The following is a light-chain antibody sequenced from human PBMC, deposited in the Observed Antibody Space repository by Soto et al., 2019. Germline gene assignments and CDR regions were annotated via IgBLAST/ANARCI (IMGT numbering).Light chain of an antibody. Sequence: QSVLTQSPSASASLGASVRLTCTLSSGHNNYAIAWHQQQPEKGPRYLMKVNSDGSHIKGDGIPDRFSGSSSGAERYLTISSLQSEDEADYYCQTWGTGIRGVFGGGTKVTVL. CDR3: QTWGTGIRGV. J-gene: IGLJ3*02. CDR2: VNSDGSH. V-gene: IGLV4-69*01. CDR1: SGHNNYA.